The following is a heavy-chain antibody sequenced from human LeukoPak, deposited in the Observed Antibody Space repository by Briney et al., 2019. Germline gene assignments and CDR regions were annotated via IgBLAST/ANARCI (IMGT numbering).Heavy chain of an antibody. J-gene: IGHJ6*02. CDR3: AREGQLVGPTPKVHYYGMDF. V-gene: IGHV1-24*01. CDR1: GYTLTELS. Sequence: ASVKVSCKVSGYTLTELSMHWVRQAPGKGLEWMGGFDPEDGETIYAQKFQGRVTMTEDTSTDTAYMELSSLRSEDTAVYYCAREGQLVGPTPKVHYYGMDFWGQGTAVTVSS. D-gene: IGHD1-26*01. CDR2: FDPEDGET.